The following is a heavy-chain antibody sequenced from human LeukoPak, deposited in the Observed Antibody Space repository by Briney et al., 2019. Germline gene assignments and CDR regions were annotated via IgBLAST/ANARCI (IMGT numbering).Heavy chain of an antibody. CDR3: AKGAGGFSYYNWFDP. Sequence: SETLSLTCTVSGYSISSGYYWGWIRPPPGKGLEWIGSIYHSGSTYYNPSLKSRVTISVDTSKNQFSLKLASVTAADTAIYYCAKGAGGFSYYNWFDPWGQGTLVTVSS. CDR1: GYSISSGYY. J-gene: IGHJ5*02. V-gene: IGHV4-38-2*02. CDR2: IYHSGST. D-gene: IGHD5-18*01.